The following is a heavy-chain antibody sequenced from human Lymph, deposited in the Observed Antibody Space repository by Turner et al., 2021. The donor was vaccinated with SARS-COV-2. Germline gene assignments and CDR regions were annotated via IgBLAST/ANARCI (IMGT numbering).Heavy chain of an antibody. CDR1: GGSISSSNW. Sequence: QVQLQESGPGLVKPSGTLSLTCPVSGGSISSSNWWSWVRQPPGKGLEWIGEIHHSGNTNYNPSLKSRVTISVDKSKNQFSLKLSSVTAADTALYYCATKYCSGGSCSYFDYWGQGTLVTVSS. J-gene: IGHJ4*02. V-gene: IGHV4-4*02. D-gene: IGHD2-15*01. CDR2: IHHSGNT. CDR3: ATKYCSGGSCSYFDY.